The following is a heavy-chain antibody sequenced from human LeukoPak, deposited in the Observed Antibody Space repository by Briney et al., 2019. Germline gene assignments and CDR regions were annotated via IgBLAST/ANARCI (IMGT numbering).Heavy chain of an antibody. J-gene: IGHJ4*02. CDR2: ISTDGGSP. CDR3: ARWSSTSCYDC. Sequence: QPGGSLRLSCVASGFTFSSYAMHWVRQAPGKGLEYVSAISTDGGSPYYANSVKGRFTISRDNSKNTLYLQMGSLRPEDMAVYYCARWSSTSCYDCWGQGTLVTVSS. V-gene: IGHV3-64*01. D-gene: IGHD2-2*01. CDR1: GFTFSSYA.